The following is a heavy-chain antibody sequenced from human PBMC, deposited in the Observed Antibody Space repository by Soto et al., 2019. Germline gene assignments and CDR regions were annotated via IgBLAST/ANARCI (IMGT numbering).Heavy chain of an antibody. J-gene: IGHJ6*02. CDR1: GGSISSYY. CDR2: IYTSGST. V-gene: IGHV4-4*07. D-gene: IGHD3-16*01. Sequence: SETLSLTCTDSGGSISSYYWSWIRQPAGKGLEWIGRIYTSGSTNYNPSLKSRVTMPVDTSKNQFSLKLSSVTAADTAVYYCARDKGGAAHQNYYYYGMDVWGQGTTVTVSS. CDR3: ARDKGGAAHQNYYYYGMDV.